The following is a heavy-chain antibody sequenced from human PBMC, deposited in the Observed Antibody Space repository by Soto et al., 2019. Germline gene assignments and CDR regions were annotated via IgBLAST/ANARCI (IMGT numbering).Heavy chain of an antibody. CDR1: GFTFSSYL. Sequence: PGGSLRLSCAASGFTFSSYLMHWVRQAPGKGLEWVSTITGGSGTYYADSVKGRFTISRDNSKNTLYLQMNSLRAEDTAVYYCAKGRASGAVDWFDPWGQGALVTVSS. CDR2: ITGGSGT. D-gene: IGHD3-10*01. V-gene: IGHV3-23*01. J-gene: IGHJ5*02. CDR3: AKGRASGAVDWFDP.